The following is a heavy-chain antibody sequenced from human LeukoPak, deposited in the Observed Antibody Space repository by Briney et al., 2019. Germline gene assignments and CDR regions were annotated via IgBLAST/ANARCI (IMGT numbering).Heavy chain of an antibody. Sequence: PSETLSLTCTVSGGSISSSSYYWGWIRQPPGKGLEWIGSIYYSGSTYYNPSLKSRVTISVDTSKNQFSLKLSSVTAADTAVYYCASGSSSWLKKLFDPWGQGTLVTVSS. CDR3: ASGSSSWLKKLFDP. CDR1: GGSISSSSYY. J-gene: IGHJ5*02. V-gene: IGHV4-39*07. D-gene: IGHD6-13*01. CDR2: IYYSGST.